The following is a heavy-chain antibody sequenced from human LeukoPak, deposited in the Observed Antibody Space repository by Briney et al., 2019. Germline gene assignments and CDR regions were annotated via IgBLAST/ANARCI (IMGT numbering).Heavy chain of an antibody. J-gene: IGHJ3*02. D-gene: IGHD3-10*01. V-gene: IGHV3-15*01. CDR2: IKSKTDGGTT. CDR1: GFTFSNAW. Sequence: PGGSLRLSCAASGFTFSNAWMSWVRQAPGKGLEWVGRIKSKTDGGTTDYAAHVKGRFTISRDDSKNTLYLQMNSLKTEDTAVYYCTTDTYYPHAFDIWGQGTMVTVSS. CDR3: TTDTYYPHAFDI.